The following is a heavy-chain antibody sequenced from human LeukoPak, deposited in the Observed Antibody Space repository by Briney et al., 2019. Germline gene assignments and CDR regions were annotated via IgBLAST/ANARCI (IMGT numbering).Heavy chain of an antibody. V-gene: IGHV4-34*01. CDR1: GGCFSGYY. CDR3: AAQNRGTYDYLWGSYRGLYYYGMDV. D-gene: IGHD3-16*02. J-gene: IGHJ6*02. Sequence: PEMLSLTCAVYGGCFSGYYWSGIRQPPGKGLEWIGEINHSGSTYYNPSLQSRVTISAETFKNQFSLKLSSVTAADTAVYYCAAQNRGTYDYLWGSYRGLYYYGMDVWGQGTTVTVSS. CDR2: INHSGST.